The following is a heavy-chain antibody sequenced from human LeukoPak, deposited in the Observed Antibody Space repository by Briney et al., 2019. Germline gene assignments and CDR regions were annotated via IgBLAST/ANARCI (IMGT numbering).Heavy chain of an antibody. CDR2: IDYTGTT. CDR3: ARDHALGYFDI. CDR1: GGSISYSH. D-gene: IGHD5-12*01. V-gene: IGHV4-59*01. J-gene: IGHJ3*02. Sequence: SETLSLICTVSGGSISYSHWTWLRQPPGKGLEWIGYIDYTGTTAYNTSLKSRATMSVDTSENKFTLRLTSVTAADTAFYYCARDHALGYFDIWGPGTRVTVSS.